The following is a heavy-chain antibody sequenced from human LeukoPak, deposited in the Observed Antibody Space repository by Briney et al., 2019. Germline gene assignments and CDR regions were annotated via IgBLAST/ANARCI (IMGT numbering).Heavy chain of an antibody. CDR3: ARGPIQQWLYNGMDV. CDR2: IRSRAYGGTT. Sequence: GESLRLSCTASEFTFGDHAMSWVRQAPGKGLEWVGFIRSRAYGGTTEYAPAVKGRFLISRDDSKSIAYLHMNSLKTEDTAAYYCARGPIQQWLYNGMDVWGQGTTVSVSS. D-gene: IGHD5-18*01. V-gene: IGHV3-49*04. CDR1: EFTFGDHA. J-gene: IGHJ6*02.